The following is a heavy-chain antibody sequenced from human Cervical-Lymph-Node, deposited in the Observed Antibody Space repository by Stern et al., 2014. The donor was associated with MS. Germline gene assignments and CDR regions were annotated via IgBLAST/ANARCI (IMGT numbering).Heavy chain of an antibody. D-gene: IGHD2-21*01. J-gene: IGHJ6*02. CDR3: ARFKIASYYYYYYGMDV. CDR1: GFTFSDHY. Sequence: QVQLVESGGGLVKPGGSLRLSCAASGFTFSDHYMTWIRQAPGKGLERGSFISSSGTTIYDADSVKGLFTISRDNAKNSLYLQMNGLRAEDTAIYYCARFKIASYYYYYYGMDVWGQGTTVTVSS. CDR2: ISSSGTTI. V-gene: IGHV3-11*01.